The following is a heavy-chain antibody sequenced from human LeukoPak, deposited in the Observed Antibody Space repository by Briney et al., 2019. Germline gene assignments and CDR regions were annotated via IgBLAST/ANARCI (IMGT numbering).Heavy chain of an antibody. V-gene: IGHV3-53*01. CDR2: IYPGGDI. CDR3: VRGPRYYDDSGFHYGVFDI. CDR1: EVTVTSNY. Sequence: GGSLRLSCAASEVTVTSNYLSWVRQAPGRGLQWVSLIYPGGDIYYADSVKGRFIISRDNSKNTLSLHMNSLTADDTAVYYCVRGPRYYDDSGFHYGVFDIWGQGTVVTVSS. D-gene: IGHD3-22*01. J-gene: IGHJ3*02.